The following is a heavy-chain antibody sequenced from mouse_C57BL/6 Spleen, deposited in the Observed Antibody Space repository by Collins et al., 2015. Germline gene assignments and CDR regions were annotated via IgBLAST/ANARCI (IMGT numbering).Heavy chain of an antibody. Sequence: EVKLVESEGGLVQPGSSMKLSCTASGFTFSDYYMAWVRQVPEKGLEWVANINYDGSSTYYLDSLKSRFIISRDNAKNILYLQMSSLKSEDTATYYCARDGDYYGSSYRYAMDYRGQGTSVTVSS. CDR3: ARDGDYYGSSYRYAMDY. CDR2: INYDGSST. V-gene: IGHV5-16*01. D-gene: IGHD1-1*01. CDR1: GFTFSDYY. J-gene: IGHJ4*01.